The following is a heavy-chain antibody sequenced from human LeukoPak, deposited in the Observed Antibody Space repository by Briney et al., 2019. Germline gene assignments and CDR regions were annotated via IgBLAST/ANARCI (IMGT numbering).Heavy chain of an antibody. Sequence: SETLSLTCTVSGGSISSYFWSWIRQSPEKGLEWIGFIYYTGTANYNPSLKSRVTMSIDTSKNQFSLKLSSVTAADTAVYYCARQPTYINYFDYWGQGTLVTVSS. D-gene: IGHD4-11*01. CDR1: GGSISSYF. CDR3: ARQPTYINYFDY. V-gene: IGHV4-59*08. J-gene: IGHJ4*02. CDR2: IYYTGTA.